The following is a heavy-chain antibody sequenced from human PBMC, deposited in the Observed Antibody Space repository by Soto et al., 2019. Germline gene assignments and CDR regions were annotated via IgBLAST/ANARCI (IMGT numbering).Heavy chain of an antibody. D-gene: IGHD2-2*02. V-gene: IGHV1-3*01. J-gene: IGHJ4*02. CDR1: GYTFSDYG. CDR2: ILCLNDRK. Sequence: QVHLVQSGAEVKTPGASVTISCKASGYTFSDYGIHWIRQAPGQRPEWLGWILCLNDRKEYSQKFQGRISLTRDTSASTAYMRLSRLRSEDTAVYYCARGRRTCTEKTCYTDFDFWGQGSLVSVSS. CDR3: ARGRRTCTEKTCYTDFDF.